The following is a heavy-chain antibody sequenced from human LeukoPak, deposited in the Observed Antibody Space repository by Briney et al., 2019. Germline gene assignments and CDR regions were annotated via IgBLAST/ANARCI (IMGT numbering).Heavy chain of an antibody. CDR2: INPNSGGT. Sequence: ASVKVSCKASGYTFTGYYMHWVRQAPGQGLEWMGWINPNSGGTNYAQKFQGRVTMTRDTSIGTAYMELNRLRSDDTAVYYCARGSYDSSDFEYFHHWCQGTLVTVSS. CDR3: ARGSYDSSDFEYFHH. D-gene: IGHD3-22*01. V-gene: IGHV1-2*02. J-gene: IGHJ1*01. CDR1: GYTFTGYY.